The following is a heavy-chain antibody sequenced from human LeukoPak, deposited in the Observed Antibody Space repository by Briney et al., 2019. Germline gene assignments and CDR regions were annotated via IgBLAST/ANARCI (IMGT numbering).Heavy chain of an antibody. V-gene: IGHV4-59*01. CDR1: GGSISGYY. CDR2: INHIGST. J-gene: IGHJ3*02. D-gene: IGHD6-19*01. Sequence: SETLSLTCTVSGGSISGYYWSWIRQPPGKGLEWIGYINHIGSTNYNPSLRSRVTISVDTSKNQFSLKLSSVTAADTAVYYCARRRIAVAGTVGAFDIWGQGTMVTVSS. CDR3: ARRRIAVAGTVGAFDI.